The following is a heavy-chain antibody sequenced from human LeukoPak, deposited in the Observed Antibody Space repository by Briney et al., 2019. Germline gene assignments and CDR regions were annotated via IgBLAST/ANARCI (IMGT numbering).Heavy chain of an antibody. D-gene: IGHD1-26*01. CDR1: GFTFSNYW. J-gene: IGHJ4*02. Sequence: PGGSLRLSCAASGFTFSNYWMSWVRQAPGKGLEWVANIKQDESKKYYVDSVKGRFSISRDNAKNSLYLQLNSLRADDAAVYYCAREEWELATLDYWGQGTLVTVSS. CDR2: IKQDESKK. V-gene: IGHV3-7*01. CDR3: AREEWELATLDY.